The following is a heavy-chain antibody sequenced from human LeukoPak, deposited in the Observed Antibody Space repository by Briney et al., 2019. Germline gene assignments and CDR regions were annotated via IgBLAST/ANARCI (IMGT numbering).Heavy chain of an antibody. CDR2: ISYDGSNK. D-gene: IGHD5-18*01. Sequence: PGGSLRLSCAASGFTFSSYAMHWFRQAPGKGLGGGAVISYDGSNKYYADSVKGRFTISRDNSKNTLYLQMNSLRAEDTAVYYCARDYGQYSYGYFDYWGQGTLVTVSS. J-gene: IGHJ4*02. CDR1: GFTFSSYA. CDR3: ARDYGQYSYGYFDY. V-gene: IGHV3-30*04.